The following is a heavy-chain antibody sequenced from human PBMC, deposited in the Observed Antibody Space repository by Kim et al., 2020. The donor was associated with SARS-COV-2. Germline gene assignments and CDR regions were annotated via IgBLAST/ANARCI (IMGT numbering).Heavy chain of an antibody. J-gene: IGHJ4*02. Sequence: GGSLRLSCAASGFTFDDYAMHWVRQAPGKGLEWVSGISWNSGSIGYADSVKGRFTISRDNAKNSLYLQMNSLRAEDTALYYCAKDIASGYDSRGGYFDYWGQGTLVTVSS. CDR2: ISWNSGSI. V-gene: IGHV3-9*01. CDR1: GFTFDDYA. D-gene: IGHD5-12*01. CDR3: AKDIASGYDSRGGYFDY.